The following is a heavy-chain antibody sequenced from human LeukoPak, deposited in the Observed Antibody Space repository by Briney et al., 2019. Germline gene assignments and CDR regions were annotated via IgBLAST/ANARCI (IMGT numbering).Heavy chain of an antibody. CDR1: GFSFSGSA. J-gene: IGHJ3*02. D-gene: IGHD3-22*01. CDR3: TGSYCDSSGYYFRPFDI. V-gene: IGHV3-73*01. CDR2: IRGKANSYAT. Sequence: GGSLRLSCAASGFSFSGSAMDWVRQASGKGLEWVGRIRGKANSYATTYAASVKGRFTISRDDSKSAAYLQMTSLKTEDTAVYFCTGSYCDSSGYYFRPFDIWGQGTMVTVSS.